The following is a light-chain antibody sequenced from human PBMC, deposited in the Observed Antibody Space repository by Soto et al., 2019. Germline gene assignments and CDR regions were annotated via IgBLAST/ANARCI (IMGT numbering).Light chain of an antibody. CDR2: DVN. V-gene: IGLV2-14*01. J-gene: IGLJ2*01. CDR3: TSYASGSSHVV. Sequence: QSALTQPASVSGSPGRSITLSCTGTSSDIGGYDYVSWYQRHPGKAPKLIIYDVNNRPSGGSNRFSGSKSGNTASLTISGLQAEDEAYYYCTSYASGSSHVVFGGGTKLTVL. CDR1: SSDIGGYDY.